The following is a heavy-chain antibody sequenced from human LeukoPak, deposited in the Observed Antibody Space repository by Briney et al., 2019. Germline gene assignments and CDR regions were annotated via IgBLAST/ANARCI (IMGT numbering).Heavy chain of an antibody. CDR1: GFTFSTYW. Sequence: GGSLRLSCAASGFTFSTYWMSWVRQAPGRGLEWVANIKQDGSEEYYVDSVKGRFTISRDNAENSLYLQMNGLRAEDTAVYYCVRDQWELLKWGQGTLVTVSS. CDR2: IKQDGSEE. V-gene: IGHV3-7*01. CDR3: VRDQWELLK. D-gene: IGHD1-26*01. J-gene: IGHJ4*02.